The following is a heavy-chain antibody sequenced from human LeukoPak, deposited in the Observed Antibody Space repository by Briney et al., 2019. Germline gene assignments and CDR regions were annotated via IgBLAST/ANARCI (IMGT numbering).Heavy chain of an antibody. CDR2: IYYSGST. CDR3: ARERGKYCSGGSCYSPLYYYYGMDV. Sequence: SETLSLTCTVSGGSISSYYWSWIRQPPGKGLEWIGYIYYSGSTNYNPSLKSRVTISVDTSKNQFSLKLSSVTAADTAVYYCARERGKYCSGGSCYSPLYYYYGMDVWGQGTTVTVSS. J-gene: IGHJ6*02. D-gene: IGHD2-15*01. V-gene: IGHV4-59*01. CDR1: GGSISSYY.